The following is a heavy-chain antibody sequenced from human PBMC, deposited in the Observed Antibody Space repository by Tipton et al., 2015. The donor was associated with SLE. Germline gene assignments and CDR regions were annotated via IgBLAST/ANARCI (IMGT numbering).Heavy chain of an antibody. CDR2: IYYSGST. V-gene: IGHV4-31*03. J-gene: IGHJ4*02. Sequence: TLSLTCTVSGGSISSGGYYWSWIRQHPGKGLEWIGYIYYSGSTYYNPSLKSRVTISVDTSKNPFSLTLSSVTAADTAVYYCARLVTLSRIDYWGQGTLLTVSS. D-gene: IGHD2-21*02. CDR1: GGSISSGGYY. CDR3: ARLVTLSRIDY.